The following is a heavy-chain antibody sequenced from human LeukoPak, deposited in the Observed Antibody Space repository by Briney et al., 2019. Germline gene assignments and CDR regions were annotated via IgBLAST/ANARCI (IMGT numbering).Heavy chain of an antibody. Sequence: PGGSLRLSCAASGFTFSSYAMHWVRQAPGKELEYVSAITSNGGSTHYANSVKGRFTISRDNSKNTLYLQMGSLRAEDMAVYYCARVATGWKLPPRVYYYYYYMDVWGKGTTVTVSS. J-gene: IGHJ6*03. V-gene: IGHV3-64*01. D-gene: IGHD1-26*01. CDR3: ARVATGWKLPPRVYYYYYYMDV. CDR2: ITSNGGST. CDR1: GFTFSSYA.